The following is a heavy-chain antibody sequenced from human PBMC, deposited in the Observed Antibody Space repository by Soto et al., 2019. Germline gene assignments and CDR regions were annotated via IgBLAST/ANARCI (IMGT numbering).Heavy chain of an antibody. CDR1: SGSFSGYY. V-gene: IGHV4-34*01. CDR2: INHSGST. J-gene: IGHJ6*02. Sequence: PSETLSLTCSIYSGSFSGYYWSWIRQPPGKGLEWIGEINHSGSTNYNPSLKSRVTISVDTSKNQFSLKLSSVTAADTAVYCCARGDKSSSWYGRYYGMDVWGQGTTVT. CDR3: ARGDKSSSWYGRYYGMDV. D-gene: IGHD6-13*01.